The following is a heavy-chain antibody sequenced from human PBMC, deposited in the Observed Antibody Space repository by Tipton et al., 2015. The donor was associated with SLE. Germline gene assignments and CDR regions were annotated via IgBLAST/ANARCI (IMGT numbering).Heavy chain of an antibody. V-gene: IGHV4-39*07. J-gene: IGHJ4*02. CDR3: AAGIAHYFDY. CDR2: IYYSGST. CDR1: GDSISSSSYY. D-gene: IGHD6-13*01. Sequence: TLSLTCTVSGDSISSSSYYWGWIRQPPGKGLEWIGSIYYSGSTYYNPSLKSRVTISVDTSKNQFSLKLSSVTAADTAVYYCAAGIAHYFDYWGQGTLVTVSS.